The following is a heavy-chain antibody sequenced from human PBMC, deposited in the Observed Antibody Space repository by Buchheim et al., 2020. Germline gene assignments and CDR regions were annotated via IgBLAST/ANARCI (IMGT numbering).Heavy chain of an antibody. V-gene: IGHV3-74*01. D-gene: IGHD2-2*01. J-gene: IGHJ5*02. CDR2: INYDGTST. CDR3: ARDPGDSSSGPLGP. CDR1: GFTFSFYW. Sequence: EVQLVESGGGLVQPGGSLRLSCAASGFTFSFYWMHWVRQAPGKGLVWVSRINYDGTSTTYADSVEGRFTISRDNARNTLYLQMNSLRAEDTAVYYCARDPGDSSSGPLGPWGQGTL.